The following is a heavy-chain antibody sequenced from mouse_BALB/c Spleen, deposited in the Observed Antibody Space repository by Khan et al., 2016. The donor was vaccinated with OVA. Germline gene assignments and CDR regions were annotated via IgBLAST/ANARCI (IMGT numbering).Heavy chain of an antibody. CDR2: ISYDGSN. V-gene: IGHV3-6*02. CDR3: ASKSYGKGAY. Sequence: EVKLEESGPGLVKPSQSLSLTCSVTGYSITSGYYWSWIRQFPGNRLEWMGYISYDGSNNYNPSLKNRISITRDTSKKQFFLKLNSVTTEDTATTYCASKSYGKGAYWGQGTLVTVSA. D-gene: IGHD2-1*01. J-gene: IGHJ3*01. CDR1: GYSITSGYY.